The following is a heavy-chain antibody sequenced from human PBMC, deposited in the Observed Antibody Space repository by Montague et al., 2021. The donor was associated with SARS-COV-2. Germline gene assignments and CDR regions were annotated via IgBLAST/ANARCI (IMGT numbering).Heavy chain of an antibody. CDR3: VREKAGGLRNVFDI. J-gene: IGHJ3*02. CDR2: SYHSGTT. V-gene: IGHV4-38-2*02. CDR1: GFSIGSGDY. Sequence: SETLSLTCTVSGFSIGSGDYWGWIRQPPGRGLEWIGSSYHSGTTYYNPSLQSRLTMSIDTSTNQFSLRLTSVTAAYTAVFFCVREKAGGLRNVFDIWGQGTTVTVSS.